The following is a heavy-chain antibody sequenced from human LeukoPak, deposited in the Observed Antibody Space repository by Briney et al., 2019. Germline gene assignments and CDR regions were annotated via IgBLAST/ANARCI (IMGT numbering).Heavy chain of an antibody. D-gene: IGHD5/OR15-5a*01. Sequence: GGSLRLSCAASGFTFSSYAMTRVRQAPGKGLEWVSSISDRDHNTYYAASVKGRFTISRDNSKNTLYLQMNSLRAEDTAVYYCAKGGLSRAGLDFWGQGTLVTVSS. CDR1: GFTFSSYA. CDR3: AKGGLSRAGLDF. J-gene: IGHJ4*02. CDR2: ISDRDHNT. V-gene: IGHV3-23*01.